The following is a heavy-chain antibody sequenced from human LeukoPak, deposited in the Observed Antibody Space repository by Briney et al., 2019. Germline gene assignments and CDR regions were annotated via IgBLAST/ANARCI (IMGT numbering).Heavy chain of an antibody. D-gene: IGHD3-22*01. CDR1: GYTFTGYY. CDR2: MNPNSGGT. CDR3: GRDRNYQDSSGRPGY. V-gene: IGHV1-2*02. J-gene: IGHJ4*02. Sequence: ASVKVSCKASGYTFTGYYMHWVRQAPGQGPEWMGWMNPNSGGTNYAQKFQGRITMTRDTSINTAYMELSRLRSDDTAVYYCGRDRNYQDSSGRPGYWGQGTLVTVPS.